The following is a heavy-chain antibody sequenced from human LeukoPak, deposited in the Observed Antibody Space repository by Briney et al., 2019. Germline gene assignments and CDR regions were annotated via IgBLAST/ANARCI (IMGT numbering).Heavy chain of an antibody. V-gene: IGHV3-30*02. D-gene: IGHD1-1*01. J-gene: IGHJ3*02. CDR2: IRYDGSNK. Sequence: GGSLRLSCAASGFTFSSYGMHWVRQAPGKGLEWAAFIRYDGSNKYYADSVKGRFTISRDNSKNTLYLQMNSLRAADTAVYYCAKDSPIGTTVVGAFDIWGQGTMVTVSP. CDR3: AKDSPIGTTVVGAFDI. CDR1: GFTFSSYG.